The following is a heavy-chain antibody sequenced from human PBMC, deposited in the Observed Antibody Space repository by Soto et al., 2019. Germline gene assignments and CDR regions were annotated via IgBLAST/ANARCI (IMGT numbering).Heavy chain of an antibody. J-gene: IGHJ6*02. D-gene: IGHD5-12*01. CDR2: IRSKAYGGTT. Sequence: GGSLRLSCTASGFTFGDYAMSWFRQAPGKGLEWVGFIRSKAYGGTTEYAASVKGRFTISRDDSKSIAYLQMNSLKTEDTAVYYCTRVSDGYNSPYYYGMDVWGQGTTVTVSS. CDR1: GFTFGDYA. CDR3: TRVSDGYNSPYYYGMDV. V-gene: IGHV3-49*03.